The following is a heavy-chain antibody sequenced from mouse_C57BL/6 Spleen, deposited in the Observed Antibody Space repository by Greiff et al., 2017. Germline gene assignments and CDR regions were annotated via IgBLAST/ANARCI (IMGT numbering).Heavy chain of an antibody. CDR2: IHPNSGST. V-gene: IGHV1-64*01. Sequence: QVQLQQPGAELVKPGASVKLSCKASGYTFTSYWMHWVKQRPGQGLEWIGMIHPNSGSTNYNEKFKSKATLPVDKSSSTAYMQISSLTSEDSAVYYCAATTTLVARGFAYWGQGTLVTVSA. CDR3: AATTTLVARGFAY. J-gene: IGHJ3*01. CDR1: GYTFTSYW. D-gene: IGHD1-1*01.